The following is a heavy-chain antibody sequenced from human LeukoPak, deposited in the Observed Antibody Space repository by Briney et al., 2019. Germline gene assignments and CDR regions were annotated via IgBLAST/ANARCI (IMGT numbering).Heavy chain of an antibody. CDR3: ASRGYGSDSYYSFPYNGVDV. V-gene: IGHV5-51*01. Sequence: GESLKISCKGSGYSFTTYWIGWVRQMPGKGLEWMGIIYPGDSDTRYSPSFQGQVTISADKSISTAYLQWSSLKASDTAIYYCASRGYGSDSYYSFPYNGVDVWGQGTTVTVSS. CDR1: GYSFTTYW. D-gene: IGHD3-10*01. J-gene: IGHJ6*02. CDR2: IYPGDSDT.